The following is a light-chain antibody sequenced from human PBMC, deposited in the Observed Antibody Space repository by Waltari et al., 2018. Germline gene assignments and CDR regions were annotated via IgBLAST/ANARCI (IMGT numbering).Light chain of an antibody. J-gene: IGLJ2*01. V-gene: IGLV1-44*01. CDR3: SAWDDSLNGHVI. CDR1: WSNIGTNV. CDR2: SNN. Sequence: QSLLTQPPSASGTPGQTVTISCSGSWSNIGTNVVSWYQQLPGTAPKLLIHSNNRRPSGVLDRFSCSKSGTSASLAISGLQSADEADYYCSAWDDSLNGHVIFGGGTKLTVL.